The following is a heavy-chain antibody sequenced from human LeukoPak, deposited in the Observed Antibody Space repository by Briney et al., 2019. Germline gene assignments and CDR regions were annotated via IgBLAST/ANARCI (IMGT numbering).Heavy chain of an antibody. Sequence: GGSLRLSCAVSGFTFSTSWMNWVRQGPGRGPVWVSRVSPDGSATAYADSVKGRFTVSRDNAKNALYLQMNSLRADDTAVYYCRYGSSSGDYWGQGSLVTVSS. V-gene: IGHV3-74*01. J-gene: IGHJ4*02. D-gene: IGHD6-6*01. CDR1: GFTFSTSW. CDR3: RYGSSSGDY. CDR2: VSPDGSAT.